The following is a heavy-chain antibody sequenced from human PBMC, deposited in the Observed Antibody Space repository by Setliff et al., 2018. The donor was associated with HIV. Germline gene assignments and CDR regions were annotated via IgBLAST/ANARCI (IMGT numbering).Heavy chain of an antibody. Sequence: AESLKISCKGSGYSFTSYWSSWVRQMPGKGLEWMGRIDPSNSNTNYSPSFQGHVTISADKSISTAYLQWSSLKASDTAMYYCARGFYGNYYFDYWGQGTLVTVSS. CDR1: GYSFTSYW. D-gene: IGHD4-17*01. V-gene: IGHV5-10-1*01. CDR3: ARGFYGNYYFDY. CDR2: IDPSNSNT. J-gene: IGHJ4*02.